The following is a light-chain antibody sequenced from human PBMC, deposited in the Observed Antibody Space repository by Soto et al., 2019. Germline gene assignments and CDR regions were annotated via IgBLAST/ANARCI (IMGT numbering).Light chain of an antibody. Sequence: DIQMTQSPATLSASVGDRVTITCRASQSISSWLAWYQQKPGKVPKLLIDDASSWETGVPSRFSGSGSGTEFTLTISSLQPDDFAAYYCQQYNTCPWTFGQGTKVEIK. CDR3: QQYNTCPWT. CDR2: DAS. V-gene: IGKV1-5*01. CDR1: QSISSW. J-gene: IGKJ1*01.